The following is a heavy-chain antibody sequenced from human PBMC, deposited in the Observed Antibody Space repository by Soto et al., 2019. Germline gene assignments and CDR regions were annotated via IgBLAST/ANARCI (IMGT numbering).Heavy chain of an antibody. V-gene: IGHV4-30-4*08. CDR3: ARERPDGCRLDP. CDR2: IYYSGST. Sequence: TLSLTCTVSGGSISSGGYYWSWIRQPPGKGLEWIGYIYYSGSTYYNPSLKSRVTISVDTSKNQFSLRLSSVTAADTAVYYCARERPDGCRLDPWGQGALVTVSS. D-gene: IGHD6-19*01. J-gene: IGHJ5*02. CDR1: GGSISSGGYY.